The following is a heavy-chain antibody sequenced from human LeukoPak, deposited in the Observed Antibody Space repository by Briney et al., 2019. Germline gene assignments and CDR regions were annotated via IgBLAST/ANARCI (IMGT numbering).Heavy chain of an antibody. CDR3: ARYGYSSSAFDY. Sequence: SETLSLTCTVSGGSISSYYWSWIRQPAGKGLEWIGRLYSRGSTNYNPSLKSRVSMSVDTSKNQFSLKLSSVTVADTAVYFCARYGYSSSAFDYWGQGTLVTVSS. V-gene: IGHV4-4*07. CDR2: LYSRGST. D-gene: IGHD6-13*01. CDR1: GGSISSYY. J-gene: IGHJ4*02.